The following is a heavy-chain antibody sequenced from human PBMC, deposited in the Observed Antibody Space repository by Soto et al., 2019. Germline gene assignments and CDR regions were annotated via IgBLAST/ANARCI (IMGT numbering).Heavy chain of an antibody. CDR1: GYTFTGYY. D-gene: IGHD3-16*02. CDR2: INPNSGST. V-gene: IGHV1-2*04. Sequence: GASVKVSCKASGYTFTGYYMHWVRQAPGQGLEWMGWINPNSGSTNYAQKFQGWVTMTRDTSISTAYMELSRLRSDDTAVYYCARGFYDYVWGSYRNNWFDPWGQGTLVTVYS. J-gene: IGHJ5*02. CDR3: ARGFYDYVWGSYRNNWFDP.